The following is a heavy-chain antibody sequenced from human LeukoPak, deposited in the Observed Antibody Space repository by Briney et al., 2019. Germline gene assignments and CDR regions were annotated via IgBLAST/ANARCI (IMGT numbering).Heavy chain of an antibody. CDR2: INPNSGGT. V-gene: IGHV1-2*06. Sequence: RASVKVSCKASGYTFTGYYMHLVRQAPGQGLEWVGRINPNSGGTNYAQKFQGRVTMTRDTSINTAYMELNRLRSDDTAVYYCAARRGNVATRFDYWGQGTLVTVSS. D-gene: IGHD3-16*01. CDR3: AARRGNVATRFDY. J-gene: IGHJ4*02. CDR1: GYTFTGYY.